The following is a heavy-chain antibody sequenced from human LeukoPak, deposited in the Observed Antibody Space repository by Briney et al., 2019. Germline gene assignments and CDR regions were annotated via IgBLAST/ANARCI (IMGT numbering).Heavy chain of an antibody. CDR3: ARKVGKYSGWYNY. V-gene: IGHV3-7*01. J-gene: IGHJ4*02. D-gene: IGHD6-19*01. Sequence: GGSLRLSCAASGFTFSSYWMSWVRQAPGKGLEWVANINQDGSGEYYVDSAKGRFTISTDNAKNSVSLQMNSLRAEDTAMYYCARKVGKYSGWYNYWGQGTLVTVSS. CDR1: GFTFSSYW. CDR2: INQDGSGE.